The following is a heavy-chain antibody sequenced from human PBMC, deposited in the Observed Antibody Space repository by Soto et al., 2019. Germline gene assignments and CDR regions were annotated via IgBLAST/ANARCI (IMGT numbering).Heavy chain of an antibody. CDR2: IYPGDSDT. Sequence: PGESLKISCKGSGHIFSTYWIGWVRQMPGKGLEWMGIIYPGDSDTRYSPSFQGQVTISADKSISTAYLQWSSLKASDTAIYYCSRHRSLDTLAGFAIWAPGTTVP. J-gene: IGHJ3*02. CDR3: SRHRSLDTLAGFAI. D-gene: IGHD5-18*01. CDR1: GHIFSTYW. V-gene: IGHV5-51*01.